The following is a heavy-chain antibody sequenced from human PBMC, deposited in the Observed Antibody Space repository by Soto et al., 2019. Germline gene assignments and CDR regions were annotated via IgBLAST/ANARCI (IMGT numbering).Heavy chain of an antibody. CDR1: GFSLSTYHMG. J-gene: IGHJ4*02. V-gene: IGHV2-5*02. CDR2: IYWDDDK. Sequence: QITLKESGPTLVRPAQTLTLTCDFSGFSLSTYHMGVAWIRQPPGKALEWLALIYWDDDKRYSPSLKDRLAISNDTSRNQVVLKITNIDPGDSATCFCAHAGDYGLLTMDHCGPGTLVTVSS. D-gene: IGHD4-17*01. CDR3: AHAGDYGLLTMDH.